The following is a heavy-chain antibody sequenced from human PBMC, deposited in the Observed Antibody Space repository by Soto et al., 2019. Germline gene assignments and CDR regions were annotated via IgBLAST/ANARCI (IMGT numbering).Heavy chain of an antibody. J-gene: IGHJ6*02. V-gene: IGHV3-43*01. Sequence: EEQLVESGGAVVQPGGSLRLSCEASGFTFGSYTMHWVRQAPGKGLEWVSLISWNGGSSFYADSVKGRFTISRDNSRGSLCLQMNSLTPEESPLYYCEKKIAGHVSGGGGVWGHGTTVTVSS. CDR3: EKKIAGHVSGGGGV. CDR1: GFTFGSYT. D-gene: IGHD3-10*01. CDR2: ISWNGGSS.